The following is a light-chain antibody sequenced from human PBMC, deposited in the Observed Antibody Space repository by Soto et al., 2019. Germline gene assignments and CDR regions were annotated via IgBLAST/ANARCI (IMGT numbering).Light chain of an antibody. CDR2: GAS. J-gene: IGKJ4*01. Sequence: EIVMTQSPATLSVSPGERATLSCRASQSVSSNLAWYQQKPGQAPRLLIYGASTRATGIPARFSGSRSGTESTPTNSSLQSEDFAVYYCQQYNNWPPLTFGGGTKVEIK. CDR3: QQYNNWPPLT. V-gene: IGKV3-15*01. CDR1: QSVSSN.